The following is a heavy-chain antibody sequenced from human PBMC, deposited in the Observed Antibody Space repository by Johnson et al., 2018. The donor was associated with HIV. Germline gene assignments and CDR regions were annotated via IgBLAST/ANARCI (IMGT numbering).Heavy chain of an antibody. J-gene: IGHJ3*02. V-gene: IGHV3-30*03. CDR1: GFTFSNYG. CDR3: ARGTGTDDAFDI. CDR2: ISYDGSNK. Sequence: QVQLVESGGGVVQPGRSLRLSCAASGFTFSNYGMHWVRQAPGKGLEWVAVISYDGSNKYYADSVKGRFTISRDNSKNTLYLQMNSLRAEDTAVYYCARGTGTDDAFDIWGQGTMVTVSS. D-gene: IGHD1-1*01.